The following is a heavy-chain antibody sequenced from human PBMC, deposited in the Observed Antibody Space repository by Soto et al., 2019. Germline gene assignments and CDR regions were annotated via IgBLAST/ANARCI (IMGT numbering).Heavy chain of an antibody. V-gene: IGHV3-30*03. Sequence: GGSLRLSCASSGFTFGVYNMHWVRQAPGKGLECVSVISYDGGNEYYADSVKGRFTISRDNSENKLFLQMNSLRPEDSGVYYCATGHRGLTGLPAVITAPGSFDPWGQGAQVTVSS. CDR1: GFTFGVYN. D-gene: IGHD3-22*01. J-gene: IGHJ5*01. CDR2: ISYDGGNE. CDR3: ATGHRGLTGLPAVITAPGSFDP.